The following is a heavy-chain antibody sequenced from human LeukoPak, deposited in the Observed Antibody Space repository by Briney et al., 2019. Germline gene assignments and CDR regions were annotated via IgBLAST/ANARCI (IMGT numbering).Heavy chain of an antibody. CDR1: GFTFSDYC. CDR2: ISSSSSYT. D-gene: IGHD3-22*01. V-gene: IGHV3-11*06. Sequence: GGSLRLSCAASGFTFSDYCMSCIRQAPGKGLEWVSYISSSSSYTNYADSVKGRFTISRDNAKNSLYLQMNSLRAEDTAVYYCARSGIDSSGYYYIDYYYYYYGMDVWGQGTTVTVSS. J-gene: IGHJ6*02. CDR3: ARSGIDSSGYYYIDYYYYYYGMDV.